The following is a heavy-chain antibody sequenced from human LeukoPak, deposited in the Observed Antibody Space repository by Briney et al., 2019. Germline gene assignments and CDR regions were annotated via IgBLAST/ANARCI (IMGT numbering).Heavy chain of an antibody. D-gene: IGHD2-2*02. V-gene: IGHV4-30-4*08. J-gene: IGHJ4*02. CDR1: GGSISSGDYY. CDR2: IYYSGST. Sequence: SETLSLTCTVSGGSISSGDYYWSWIRQPPGKGLEWIGYIYYSGSTYYNPSLKSRVTISVDTSKNQFSLKLSSVTAADTAVYYCAGSIVVVPAAIDYWGQGTLVTVSS. CDR3: AGSIVVVPAAIDY.